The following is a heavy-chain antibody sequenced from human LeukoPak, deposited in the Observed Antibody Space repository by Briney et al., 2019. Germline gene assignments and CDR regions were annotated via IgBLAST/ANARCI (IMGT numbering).Heavy chain of an antibody. CDR2: IYSGGST. CDR1: GFTVSSNY. CDR3: ARGSYYYYGMDV. J-gene: IGHJ6*02. V-gene: IGHV3-53*01. Sequence: GGSLRLSCAASGFTVSSNYMSWLRQAPGKGLEWVSVIYSGGSTYYADSVKGRFTISRDNSKNTLYLQMNSLRAEDTAVYYCARGSYYYYGMDVWGQGTTVTVSS.